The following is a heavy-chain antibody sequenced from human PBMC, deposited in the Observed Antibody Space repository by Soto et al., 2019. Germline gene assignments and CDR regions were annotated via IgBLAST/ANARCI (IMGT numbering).Heavy chain of an antibody. J-gene: IGHJ4*02. D-gene: IGHD2-21*02. CDR3: AAELYEGDDCCLFDY. CDR1: GFTFTNSA. V-gene: IGHV1-58*01. Sequence: SVKVSCKTSGFTFTNSAVQWVRQARGQSLEWIGWIIVGSGHAKSAQKIQERLTITRDISTSTVYMELSSLNSEDTAVYYCAAELYEGDDCCLFDYWGQGTLVTVSS. CDR2: IIVGSGHA.